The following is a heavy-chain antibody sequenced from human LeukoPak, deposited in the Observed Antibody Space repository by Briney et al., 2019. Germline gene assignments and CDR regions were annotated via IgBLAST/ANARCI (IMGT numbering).Heavy chain of an antibody. CDR1: GGSFSGYY. CDR2: INHSGST. D-gene: IGHD3-22*01. J-gene: IGHJ5*02. V-gene: IGHV4-34*01. Sequence: SETLSLTCAVYGGSFSGYYWSWIRQPPGKGLEWIGEINHSGSTYYNPSLKSRVTISVDTSKNQFSLKLSSVTAADTAVYYCAGELNYYDSSGYYLVPSPWGQGTLVTVSS. CDR3: AGELNYYDSSGYYLVPSP.